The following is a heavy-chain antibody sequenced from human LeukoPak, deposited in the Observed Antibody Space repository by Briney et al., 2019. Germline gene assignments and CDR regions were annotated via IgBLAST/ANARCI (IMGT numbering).Heavy chain of an antibody. V-gene: IGHV4-59*01. CDR1: GGSISSYY. J-gene: IGHJ6*03. CDR2: IYYSGST. Sequence: PSETLSLTCTVSGGSISSYYWSWIRQPPGKGLEWIGYIYYSGSTNYNPSLKSRVTISVDTSKNQFSLKLSSVTAADTAVYYCARASSTFGYYYYMDVWGKGTTATVSS. CDR3: ARASSTFGYYYYMDV. D-gene: IGHD2/OR15-2a*01.